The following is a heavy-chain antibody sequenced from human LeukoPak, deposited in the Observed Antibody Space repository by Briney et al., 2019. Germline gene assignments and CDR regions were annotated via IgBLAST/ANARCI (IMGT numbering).Heavy chain of an antibody. Sequence: QPGGSLRLSCAASGFTFNNYGMTWVRQAPGKGLEWVSHISGSGRNTYYAGSVKGRFTISRDNSKNTLYLQMNSLRAEDTALYYCAKDSGSYYFDHWGQGTLVTVSS. D-gene: IGHD3-10*01. CDR1: GFTFNNYG. CDR3: AKDSGSYYFDH. V-gene: IGHV3-23*01. J-gene: IGHJ4*02. CDR2: ISGSGRNT.